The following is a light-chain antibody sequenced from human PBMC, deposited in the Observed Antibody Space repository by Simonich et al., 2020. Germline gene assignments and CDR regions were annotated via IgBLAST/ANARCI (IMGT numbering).Light chain of an antibody. CDR3: QQYYSTPWT. Sequence: DIVMTQSPDSLAVSLGERATINCKSSQSVLYSSNNKNYLAWYQQKPGQPPKLLIYWAYTRESGVPDRFSGSGSGTDFTLTISSLQAEDVAVYYCQQYYSTPWTFGQGTKAEIK. J-gene: IGKJ1*01. CDR1: QSVLYSSNNKNY. CDR2: WAY. V-gene: IGKV4-1*01.